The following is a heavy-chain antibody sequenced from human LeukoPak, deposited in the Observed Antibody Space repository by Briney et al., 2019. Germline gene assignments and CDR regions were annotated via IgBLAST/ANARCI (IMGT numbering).Heavy chain of an antibody. CDR3: ARTMRWVVTATERLQTWFDP. V-gene: IGHV4-38-2*01. CDR1: GFTFSSYA. D-gene: IGHD2-21*02. J-gene: IGHJ5*02. CDR2: IYHSGST. Sequence: GSLRLSCAASGFTFSSYAMHWIRQPPGKGLEWIGIIYHSGSTYFNPSLRSRVTISVDTSKNQFFLKVNSVTAADTAVYYCARTMRWVVTATERLQTWFDPWGQGTLVTVSS.